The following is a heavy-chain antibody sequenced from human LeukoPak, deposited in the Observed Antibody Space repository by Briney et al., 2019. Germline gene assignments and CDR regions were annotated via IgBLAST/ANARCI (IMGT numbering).Heavy chain of an antibody. Sequence: ASVKVSCKASGYTFTSYGISWVRQAPGQGLEWMGWISAYNGNTNYAQKLQGRVTMTTDTSTSTAYTELRSLRSDDTAVYYCARVGSEQRGYSYGFRAQFDPWGQGTLVTVSS. CDR1: GYTFTSYG. CDR3: ARVGSEQRGYSYGFRAQFDP. J-gene: IGHJ5*02. V-gene: IGHV1-18*01. CDR2: ISAYNGNT. D-gene: IGHD5-18*01.